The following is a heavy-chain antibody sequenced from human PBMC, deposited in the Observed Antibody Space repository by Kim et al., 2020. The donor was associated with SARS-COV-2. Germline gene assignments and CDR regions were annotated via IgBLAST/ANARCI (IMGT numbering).Heavy chain of an antibody. Sequence: GGSLRLSCAASGFTFGDYAIHWVRQVPGKGLEWVSSISWNSYSIAYADSVKGRFTISRDNARNSLYLQMNSLRPEDTSLYYCAKYKFGSSGCFDYWGQGTLVTVSS. J-gene: IGHJ4*02. CDR2: ISWNSYSI. D-gene: IGHD6-19*01. CDR3: AKYKFGSSGCFDY. CDR1: GFTFGDYA. V-gene: IGHV3-9*01.